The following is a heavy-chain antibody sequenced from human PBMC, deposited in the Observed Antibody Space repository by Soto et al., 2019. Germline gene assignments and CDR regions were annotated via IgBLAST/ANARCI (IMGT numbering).Heavy chain of an antibody. J-gene: IGHJ4*02. V-gene: IGHV1-2*02. CDR3: AREPATAKPEGVDF. CDR1: GYTFSDYY. D-gene: IGHD1-1*01. CDR2: INPNSGGT. Sequence: ASVKVSCKASGYTFSDYYIHWVRQAPGQGLEWMGWINPNSGGTKYAPKFQGGVTMTRDTSITTAYMELSRLKSGDTAVYYCAREPATAKPEGVDFWGQGTLVTVSS.